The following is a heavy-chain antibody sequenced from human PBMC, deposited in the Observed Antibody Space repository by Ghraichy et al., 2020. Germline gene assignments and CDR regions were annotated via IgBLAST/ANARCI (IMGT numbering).Heavy chain of an antibody. D-gene: IGHD1-26*01. CDR2: ISYDGSNK. CDR3: ARAHTVVGATKDGMDV. J-gene: IGHJ6*02. V-gene: IGHV3-30*04. CDR1: GFTFSSYA. Sequence: GGSLRLSCAASGFTFSSYAMHWVRQAPGKGLEWVAVISYDGSNKYYADSVKGRFTISRDNSKNTLYLQMNSLRAEDTAVYYCARAHTVVGATKDGMDVWGQGTTVTVSS.